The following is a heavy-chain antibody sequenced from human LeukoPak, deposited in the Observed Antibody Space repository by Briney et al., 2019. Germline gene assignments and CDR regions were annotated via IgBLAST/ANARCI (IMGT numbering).Heavy chain of an antibody. CDR1: GFTFSSYA. CDR2: ISYDGSNK. V-gene: IGHV3-30-3*01. Sequence: GGSLRLSCAASGFTFSSYAMHWVRQAPGKGLEWVAVISYDGSNKYYADSVKGRFTISRDNAKNSLYLQMNSLRAEDTALYYCAKGKYNWNFFYYFDYWGQGTLVTVSS. J-gene: IGHJ4*02. CDR3: AKGKYNWNFFYYFDY. D-gene: IGHD1-7*01.